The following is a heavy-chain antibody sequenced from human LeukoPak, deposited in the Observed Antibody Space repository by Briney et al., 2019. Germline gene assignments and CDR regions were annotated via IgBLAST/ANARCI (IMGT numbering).Heavy chain of an antibody. J-gene: IGHJ4*02. D-gene: IGHD4-17*01. Sequence: GGSLRLSCAASGFTFSSYWMNWVRQAPGKGLEWEANIKQDGSEKYYVDSVKGRFTISRDNAKNSLYLQMNSLRAEDTAVYYCAKGRDYGDSFDYWGQGTLVTVSS. V-gene: IGHV3-7*01. CDR3: AKGRDYGDSFDY. CDR1: GFTFSSYW. CDR2: IKQDGSEK.